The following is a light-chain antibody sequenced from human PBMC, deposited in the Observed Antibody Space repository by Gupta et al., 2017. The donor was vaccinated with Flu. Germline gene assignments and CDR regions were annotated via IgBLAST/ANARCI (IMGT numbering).Light chain of an antibody. V-gene: IGLV3-19*01. CDR1: SLRSYY. CDR3: NSRDSSGNHWV. J-gene: IGLJ3*02. Sequence: SSELTQDPAVSVALGQTVRITCQGDSLRSYYASWYQQKPGQSPVLVIYGKNNRPSGIPDRFSGSSSGNTASLTIXGXQAEDDXDYYCNSRDSSGNHWVFGGGTKLTVL. CDR2: GKN.